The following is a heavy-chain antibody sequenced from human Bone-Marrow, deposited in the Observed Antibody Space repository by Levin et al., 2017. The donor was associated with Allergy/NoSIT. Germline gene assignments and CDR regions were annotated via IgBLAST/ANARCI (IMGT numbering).Heavy chain of an antibody. CDR1: GFTFSSYW. D-gene: IGHD6-19*01. V-gene: IGHV3-74*01. CDR2: INSDGSST. J-gene: IGHJ4*02. CDR3: AREGLAVAGGDS. Sequence: GGSLRLSCAASGFTFSSYWMNWVRQAPGKGLVWVSRINSDGSSTNYADSVKGRLTISRDNAKNTLFLQMSSLRAEDTAVYYCAREGLAVAGGDSWGQGTLVTVSS.